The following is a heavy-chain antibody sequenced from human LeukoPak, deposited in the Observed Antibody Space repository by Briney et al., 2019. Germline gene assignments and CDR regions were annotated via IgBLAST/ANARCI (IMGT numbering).Heavy chain of an antibody. V-gene: IGHV3-11*01. CDR3: ARDIGFTVVRGAMLYYYAMDV. J-gene: IGHJ6*02. Sequence: PGGSLRLSCTASGLTFRDYYMNWVRQAPGKGLEWISYISPKSETKYYADSVKGRFTISRDNAENSLYLQMNSLRAEDTAVYYCARDIGFTVVRGAMLYYYAMDVWGQGTTVTISS. CDR2: ISPKSETK. CDR1: GLTFRDYY. D-gene: IGHD3-10*01.